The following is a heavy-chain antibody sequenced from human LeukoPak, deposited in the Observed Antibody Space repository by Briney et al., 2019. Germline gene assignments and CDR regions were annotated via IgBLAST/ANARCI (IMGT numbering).Heavy chain of an antibody. J-gene: IGHJ2*01. V-gene: IGHV3-30-3*01. CDR3: ATHYGARYWYFDL. CDR1: GFTFSSYA. D-gene: IGHD4-17*01. Sequence: GGSLRLSCAASGFTFSSYAMLWVRQAPGEGLEWVAVISYDGSNKYYADSVKGRFTISRDNSKNTLYLQMNSLRAEDTAVYYCATHYGARYWYFDLWGRGTLVTVSS. CDR2: ISYDGSNK.